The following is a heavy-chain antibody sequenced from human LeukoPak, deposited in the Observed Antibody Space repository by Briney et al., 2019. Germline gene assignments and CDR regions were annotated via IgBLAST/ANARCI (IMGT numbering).Heavy chain of an antibody. CDR3: ARGYSSSVVLN. D-gene: IGHD6-13*01. CDR2: IIPILGIA. Sequence: SVKVSCKASGGTFSSYTISWVRQAPGQGLEWMGRIIPILGIANYAQKFQGRVTITADKSTSTAYMELSSLRSEDTAVYYCARGYSSSVVLNWGQGTLVTVSS. J-gene: IGHJ4*02. CDR1: GGTFSSYT. V-gene: IGHV1-69*02.